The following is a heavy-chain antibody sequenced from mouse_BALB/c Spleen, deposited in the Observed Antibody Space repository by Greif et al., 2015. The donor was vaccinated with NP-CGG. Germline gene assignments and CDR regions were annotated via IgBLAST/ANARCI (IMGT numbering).Heavy chain of an antibody. D-gene: IGHD3-2*02. V-gene: IGHV1-80*01. Sequence: QVQLQQSGAELVRPGSSVKISCKASGYAFSSYWMNWVKQRPGQGLEWIGQIYPGDGDTNYNGKFKGKATLTADKSSSTAYMQLSSLTSEDSAVYFCARSGLYYAMDYWGQGTSVTVSS. CDR2: IYPGDGDT. J-gene: IGHJ4*01. CDR3: ARSGLYYAMDY. CDR1: GYAFSSYW.